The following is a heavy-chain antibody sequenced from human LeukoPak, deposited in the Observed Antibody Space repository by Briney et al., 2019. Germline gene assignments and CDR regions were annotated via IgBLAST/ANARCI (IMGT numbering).Heavy chain of an antibody. V-gene: IGHV4-59*08. CDR1: GGSISSYY. D-gene: IGHD3-22*01. CDR3: ARRTYYYDS. CDR2: IYYSGST. Sequence: SEILSLTCTVSGGSISSYYWSWIRQPPGKGLEWIGYIYYSGSTNYNPSLKSRVTISVDTSKNQFSLKLSSVTAADTAVYYCARRTYYYDSWGQGTLVTVSS. J-gene: IGHJ4*02.